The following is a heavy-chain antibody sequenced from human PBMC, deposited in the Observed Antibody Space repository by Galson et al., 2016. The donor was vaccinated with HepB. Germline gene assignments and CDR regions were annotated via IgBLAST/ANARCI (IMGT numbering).Heavy chain of an antibody. CDR1: GFRFSSYT. V-gene: IGHV3-23*01. Sequence: SLRLSCAASGFRFSSYTTNWVHQAPGKGLEWVATIDSRTPTTHYADSVRGRFTISRDNSKDTVYLQMISLTAEDTATYYCTVWMSHHIGYWGQGTLVTVSS. CDR2: IDSRTPTT. J-gene: IGHJ4*02. D-gene: IGHD3-16*01. CDR3: TVWMSHHIGY.